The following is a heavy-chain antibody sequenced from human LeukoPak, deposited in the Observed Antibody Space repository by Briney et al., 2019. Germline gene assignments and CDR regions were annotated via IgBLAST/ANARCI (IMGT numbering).Heavy chain of an antibody. D-gene: IGHD2-21*02. V-gene: IGHV3-30*04. CDR2: ISYDGSNK. CDR1: GFTFSSYA. CDR3: AKDRGEAYCGGDCYSWYFQH. Sequence: GGSLRLSCAASGFTFSSYAMHWVRQAPGKGLEWVAVISYDGSNKYYADSVKGRFTISRDNSKNTLYLQMNSLRAEDTAVYYCAKDRGEAYCGGDCYSWYFQHWGQGTLVTVSS. J-gene: IGHJ1*01.